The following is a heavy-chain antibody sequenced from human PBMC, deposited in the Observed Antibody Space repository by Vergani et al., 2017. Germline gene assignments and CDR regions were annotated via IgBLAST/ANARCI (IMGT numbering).Heavy chain of an antibody. J-gene: IGHJ4*02. V-gene: IGHV3-73*02. D-gene: IGHD3-22*01. CDR3: TRQPDYYDSSGQFDW. CDR2: IRSKANGYAT. Sequence: EVQLVESGGGLVQPGGSLKLSCAASGFTFSGSAMHWVRQASGKGLEWVGRIRSKANGYATAYAASVKGRFSISRDDSKNAAYLQMNSLKTEDTAVYYCTRQPDYYDSSGQFDWGSEGRLVTVSS. CDR1: GFTFSGSA.